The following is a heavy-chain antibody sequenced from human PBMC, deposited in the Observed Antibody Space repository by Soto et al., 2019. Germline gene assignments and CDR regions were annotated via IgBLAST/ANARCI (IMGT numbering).Heavy chain of an antibody. J-gene: IGHJ4*02. CDR3: ARDNLAFQGAFDL. CDR1: GFSFSNYP. D-gene: IGHD3-16*01. CDR2: ISARGDKT. V-gene: IGHV3-23*01. Sequence: PGGSLRLSCATSGFSFSNYPMTWVRQAPGKGLEWVSTISARGDKTYYADSIEGRFTISRDNPNNLLFLQMDNLRPEDTAVYYCARDNLAFQGAFDLWGQGTLVTVSS.